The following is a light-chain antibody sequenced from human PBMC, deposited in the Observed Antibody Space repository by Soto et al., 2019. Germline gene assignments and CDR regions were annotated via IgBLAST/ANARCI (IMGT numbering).Light chain of an antibody. J-gene: IGLJ2*01. CDR1: TSDLGRYKF. CDR2: EVS. V-gene: IGLV2-14*01. CDR3: SSSTNTSTLVI. Sequence: QSALTQPASVSGSLGQSITLSCTGTTSDLGRYKFVSWYQQYPGKAPRLMMYEVSNRPSGVSNRFSGSKSGNTASLTISGLQAEDEAIYYCSSSTNTSTLVIFGGGTKLTVL.